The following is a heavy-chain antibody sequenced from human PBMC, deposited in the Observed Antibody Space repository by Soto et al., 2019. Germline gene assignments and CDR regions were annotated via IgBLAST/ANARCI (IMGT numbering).Heavy chain of an antibody. D-gene: IGHD3-3*01. CDR2: MNPNSGNT. J-gene: IGHJ4*02. Sequence: ASVKVSCKASGYTFTSHDINWVRQATGQGLEWMGWMNPNSGNTGYAQKFQGRVTMTRNTSISTAYMELSSLRSEDTAVYYCAKIDFWSGYYTFDYWGQGTLVTVSS. CDR1: GYTFTSHD. CDR3: AKIDFWSGYYTFDY. V-gene: IGHV1-8*01.